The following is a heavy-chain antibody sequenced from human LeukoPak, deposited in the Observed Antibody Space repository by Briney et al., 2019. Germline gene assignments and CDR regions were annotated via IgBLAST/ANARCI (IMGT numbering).Heavy chain of an antibody. Sequence: SVKVSCKASGGSFNAYAISWVRQAPGQGLEWMGGIIPIFGTSNYTQKLQGRVTISTDESTSTAYMEVSSLRSEDTAIYYCARGLDASMETAYDYWGQGTLVTVSS. D-gene: IGHD5-18*01. CDR3: ARGLDASMETAYDY. CDR1: GGSFNAYA. J-gene: IGHJ4*02. CDR2: IIPIFGTS. V-gene: IGHV1-69*05.